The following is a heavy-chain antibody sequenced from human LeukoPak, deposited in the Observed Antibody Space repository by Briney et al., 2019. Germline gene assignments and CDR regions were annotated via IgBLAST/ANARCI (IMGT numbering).Heavy chain of an antibody. D-gene: IGHD6-13*01. Sequence: ASVKVSCKASGGTFSSYAISWVRQAPGQGLEWMGGIIPIFGTANYAQKFQGRVTITTDESMSTAYMELSSLRSEDTAVYYCARGRGEQQLVDYYYHYMDVWGKGTTVTVSS. V-gene: IGHV1-69*05. J-gene: IGHJ6*03. CDR3: ARGRGEQQLVDYYYHYMDV. CDR1: GGTFSSYA. CDR2: IIPIFGTA.